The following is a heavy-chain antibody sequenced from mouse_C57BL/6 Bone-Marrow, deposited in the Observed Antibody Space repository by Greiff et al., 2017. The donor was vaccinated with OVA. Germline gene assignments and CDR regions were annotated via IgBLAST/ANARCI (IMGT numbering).Heavy chain of an antibody. Sequence: QVQLQQSGAELVRPGASVTLSCKASGYTFTDYEMHWVKQTPVHGLEWIGAIDPETGGTAYNQKFKGKAILTADKSSSTAYMELRSLTSEDSAVYYCTRDQYYYAMDYWGQGTSVTVSS. J-gene: IGHJ4*01. CDR3: TRDQYYYAMDY. CDR1: GYTFTDYE. CDR2: IDPETGGT. V-gene: IGHV1-15*01.